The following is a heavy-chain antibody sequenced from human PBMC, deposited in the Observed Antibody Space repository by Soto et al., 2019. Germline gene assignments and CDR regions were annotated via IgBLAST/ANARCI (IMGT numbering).Heavy chain of an antibody. CDR1: GDSISSFSDY. CDR3: ARHLTAMVYPDYYYYGMDV. Sequence: SETLSLTCHVSGDSISSFSDYWAWIRQPPGKGLEWIASIESSGPTFYNPSLKSRVTISVDTSKNQFSLKLSSVTAADTAMYYCARHLTAMVYPDYYYYGMDVWGQGTTVTVSS. V-gene: IGHV4-39*07. CDR2: IESSGPT. J-gene: IGHJ6*02. D-gene: IGHD5-18*01.